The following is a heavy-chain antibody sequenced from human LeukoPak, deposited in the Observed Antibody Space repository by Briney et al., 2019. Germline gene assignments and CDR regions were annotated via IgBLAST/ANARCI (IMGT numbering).Heavy chain of an antibody. D-gene: IGHD1-26*01. CDR2: ISGSGGST. Sequence: GGSLRLSCAASGLTFSSYGMSWVRQAPGKGLEWVSTISGSGGSTYYADSVKGRSTISRDNSKNTLYLQMNSLRAEDTAVYYCAKAGEVGATYYFDYWGQGTLVTVSS. V-gene: IGHV3-23*01. J-gene: IGHJ4*02. CDR1: GLTFSSYG. CDR3: AKAGEVGATYYFDY.